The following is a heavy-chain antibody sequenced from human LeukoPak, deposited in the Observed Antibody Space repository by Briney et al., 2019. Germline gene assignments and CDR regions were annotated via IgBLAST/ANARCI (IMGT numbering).Heavy chain of an antibody. CDR1: GFTFSSYA. CDR2: ISGSGTST. CDR3: AKDYGGSSDAFDI. V-gene: IGHV3-23*01. J-gene: IGHJ3*02. Sequence: PGGSLRLSCAASGFTFSSYAMSWVRQAPGKGLEWVSSISGSGTSTYYADSVKGRFTISRDKPKNTLYLQMNSLRAEDTALYSCAKDYGGSSDAFDIWGQGTMVTVSS. D-gene: IGHD4-23*01.